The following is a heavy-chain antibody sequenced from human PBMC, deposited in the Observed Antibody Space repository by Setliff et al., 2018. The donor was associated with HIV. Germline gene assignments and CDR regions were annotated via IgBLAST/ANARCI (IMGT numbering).Heavy chain of an antibody. CDR2: TDPNSGDT. CDR3: VKGAGGYYDY. D-gene: IGHD2-15*01. J-gene: IGHJ4*02. Sequence: VKVSCKTSGYTFSAHYIHWVRQAPGQGLEWMGWTDPNSGDTNYAQKFQGRVTMARDTSISTAYMELNRLTSDDTALYYCVKGAGGYYDYWSQGALVTVSS. CDR1: GYTFSAHY. V-gene: IGHV1-2*02.